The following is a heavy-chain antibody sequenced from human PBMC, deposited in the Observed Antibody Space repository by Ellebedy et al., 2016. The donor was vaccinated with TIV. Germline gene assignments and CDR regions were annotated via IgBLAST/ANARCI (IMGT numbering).Heavy chain of an antibody. V-gene: IGHV3-7*01. Sequence: GESLKISXAASGFTFSSYWMSWVRQAPGKGLEWVANIKQDGSEKYYVDSVKGRFTISRDNSKNTLYLQMNSLRAEDTAVYYCAREWDTAMVTPGPFDYWGQGTLVTVSS. J-gene: IGHJ4*02. CDR1: GFTFSSYW. CDR3: AREWDTAMVTPGPFDY. CDR2: IKQDGSEK. D-gene: IGHD5-18*01.